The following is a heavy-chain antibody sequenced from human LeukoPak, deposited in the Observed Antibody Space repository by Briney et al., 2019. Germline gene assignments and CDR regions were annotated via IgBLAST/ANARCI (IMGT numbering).Heavy chain of an antibody. CDR1: GFTFSSYW. V-gene: IGHV3-74*01. D-gene: IGHD3-10*01. Sequence: GGSLRLSCAASGFTFSSYWMHWVRQAPGKGLVGVSRINNDGRSTNYADSVKGRFTISRDNAKNTLYLQMNSLRAEDTAVYYCARDSGERREFDYWGQGTLVTVSS. CDR3: ARDSGERREFDY. CDR2: INNDGRST. J-gene: IGHJ4*02.